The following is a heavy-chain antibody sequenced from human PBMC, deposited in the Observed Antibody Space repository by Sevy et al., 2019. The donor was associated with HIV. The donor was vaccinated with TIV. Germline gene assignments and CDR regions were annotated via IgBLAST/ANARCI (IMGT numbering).Heavy chain of an antibody. Sequence: SETLSLTCNVSGGSISNYHWNWIRQPPGKGLEWIGYIYVSGNPKYNASLRSRVTMSIDTSKNQFSLRLNSVTAADTAVYYCASQVPVEDHYYYGIDVWGQGTTVTVSS. D-gene: IGHD2-2*01. V-gene: IGHV4-59*01. CDR1: GGSISNYH. CDR3: ASQVPVEDHYYYGIDV. CDR2: IYVSGNP. J-gene: IGHJ6*02.